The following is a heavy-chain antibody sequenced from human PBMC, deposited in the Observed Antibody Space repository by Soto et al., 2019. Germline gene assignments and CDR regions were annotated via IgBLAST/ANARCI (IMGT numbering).Heavy chain of an antibody. Sequence: PGGSLRLSCAASGFPFSEYGMTWVRQAPGRGLEWVSAMTGRGGSIHYAESVRGRFIISRDSSKNTLYLQMDRLRAGDTAVYYCAKGVMYSTKGLDVWGQGTTVTV. D-gene: IGHD2-15*01. J-gene: IGHJ6*02. CDR3: AKGVMYSTKGLDV. CDR1: GFPFSEYG. CDR2: MTGRGGSI. V-gene: IGHV3-23*01.